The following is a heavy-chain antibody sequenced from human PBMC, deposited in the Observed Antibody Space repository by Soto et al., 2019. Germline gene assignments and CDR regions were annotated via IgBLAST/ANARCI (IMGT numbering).Heavy chain of an antibody. CDR3: AKGRGYCTSTSCYVGSDP. D-gene: IGHD2-2*01. CDR1: GFTFSSYA. Sequence: GGSLRLSCAASGFTFSSYAMSWVRQAPGKGLEWVSAISGSGGSTYYADSVKGRFTISRDNSKNTLYLQMNSLRAEDTAVYYCAKGRGYCTSTSCYVGSDPWGQGTLVTVSS. J-gene: IGHJ5*02. CDR2: ISGSGGST. V-gene: IGHV3-23*01.